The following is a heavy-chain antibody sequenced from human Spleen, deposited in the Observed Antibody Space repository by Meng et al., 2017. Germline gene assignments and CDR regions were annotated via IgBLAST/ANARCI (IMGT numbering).Heavy chain of an antibody. CDR2: INWNGGST. J-gene: IGHJ4*02. V-gene: IGHV3-20*04. Sequence: GESLKISCAASGFTFDDYGMSWVRQAPGKGLEWVSGINWNGGSTGYADSVKGRFTISRDNAKNSLYLQMNSLRAEDTAVYYCARERYSGDDFDYWGQGTLVTVSS. CDR1: GFTFDDYG. D-gene: IGHD5-12*01. CDR3: ARERYSGDDFDY.